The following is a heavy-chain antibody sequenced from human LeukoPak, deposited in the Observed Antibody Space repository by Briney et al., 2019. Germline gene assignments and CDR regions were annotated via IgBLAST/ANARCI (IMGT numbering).Heavy chain of an antibody. Sequence: SETLSLTCTVSGASISSSYWSWIRQPPGKGLEWIGYISYSGSTNYIPSLKTRVAISVDTSKNRFSLNLSSVTAADTAVYYCARGPSTQYGLDVWGQGTTVTVSS. CDR2: ISYSGST. CDR1: GASISSSY. J-gene: IGHJ6*02. CDR3: ARGPSTQYGLDV. V-gene: IGHV4-59*01.